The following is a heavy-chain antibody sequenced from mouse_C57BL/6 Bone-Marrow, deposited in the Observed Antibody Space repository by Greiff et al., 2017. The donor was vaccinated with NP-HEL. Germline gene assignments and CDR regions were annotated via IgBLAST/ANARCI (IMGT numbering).Heavy chain of an antibody. D-gene: IGHD2-2*01. Sequence: EVQLVESGGGLVQPGGSLKLSCAASGFTFSDYYMYWVRQTPEKRLEWVAYISNGGGSTYYPDTVKGRFTISRDNAKNTLYLQMSRLKSEDTAMYYCARGGYGYVPFAYWGQGTLVTVSA. J-gene: IGHJ3*01. CDR2: ISNGGGST. CDR1: GFTFSDYY. CDR3: ARGGYGYVPFAY. V-gene: IGHV5-12*01.